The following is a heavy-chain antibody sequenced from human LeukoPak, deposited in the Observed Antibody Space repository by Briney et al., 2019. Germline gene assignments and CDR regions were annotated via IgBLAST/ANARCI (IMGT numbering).Heavy chain of an antibody. Sequence: GGSLRLSCAASGFTFSSYAMSWVRRAPGKGLEWVSAISGSASNTYYADSVKGRFTISRDNSKNTLFLQMNSLRAEDTAVYYCATEKGDSPDYWGQGTLATVSS. V-gene: IGHV3-23*01. D-gene: IGHD2-21*01. CDR1: GFTFSSYA. CDR3: ATEKGDSPDY. J-gene: IGHJ4*02. CDR2: ISGSASNT.